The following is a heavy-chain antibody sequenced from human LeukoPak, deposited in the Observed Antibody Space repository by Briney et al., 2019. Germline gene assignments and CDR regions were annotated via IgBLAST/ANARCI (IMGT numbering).Heavy chain of an antibody. CDR3: ASRMDDAFDI. CDR1: GGPISSSSYY. J-gene: IGHJ3*02. V-gene: IGHV4-39*01. CDR2: IYYSGST. Sequence: SETLSLTCTVSGGPISSSSYYWGWIRQPPGKGLEWIGSIYYSGSTYYNPSLKSRVTISVDTSKNQFSLKLSSVTAADTAVYYCASRMDDAFDIWGQGTMVTVSS. D-gene: IGHD1-14*01.